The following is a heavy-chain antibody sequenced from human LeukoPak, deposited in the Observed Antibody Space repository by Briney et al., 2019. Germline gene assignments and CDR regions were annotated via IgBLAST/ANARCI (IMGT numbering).Heavy chain of an antibody. CDR2: IIPILGIA. J-gene: IGHJ4*02. Sequence: SVTVSCKASGGTFSSYAISWVRQAPGQGLEWMGRIIPILGIANYAQKFQGRVTITADKSTSTAYMELSSLRSEDTAVYYCARDTSGEEGDYWGQGTLVTGSS. CDR1: GGTFSSYA. CDR3: ARDTSGEEGDY. D-gene: IGHD2-15*01. V-gene: IGHV1-69*04.